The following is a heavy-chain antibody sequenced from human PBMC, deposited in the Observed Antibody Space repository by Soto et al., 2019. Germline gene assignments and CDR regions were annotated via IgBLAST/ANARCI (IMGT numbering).Heavy chain of an antibody. CDR2: IIPIFGTA. J-gene: IGHJ4*02. CDR1: GGTFSSYA. D-gene: IGHD2-21*02. V-gene: IGHV1-69*13. CDR3: ARFKTIVVVTAATDYYFDF. Sequence: ASVKVSCKASGGTFSSYAISWVRQAPGQGLEWMGGIIPIFGTANYAQKFQGRVTITADESTSTAYMEMSSLRSEDTAVYYCARFKTIVVVTAATDYYFDFWGQGSLVTVSS.